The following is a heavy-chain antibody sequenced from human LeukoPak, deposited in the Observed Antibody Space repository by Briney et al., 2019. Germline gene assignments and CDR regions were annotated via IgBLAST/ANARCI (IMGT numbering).Heavy chain of an antibody. D-gene: IGHD1-26*01. V-gene: IGHV3-7*01. CDR3: ARTGGSYPYYFEY. CDR2: INEDGSEK. Sequence: GGSLRLSCAASGFTFSRYWMNWVRQAPGKGLEWVANINEDGSEKYYVDSVKGRFTISRDNAKNSLYLQMNSLRAEDTAVYYCARTGGSYPYYFEYWGQGTLVTVSS. J-gene: IGHJ4*02. CDR1: GFTFSRYW.